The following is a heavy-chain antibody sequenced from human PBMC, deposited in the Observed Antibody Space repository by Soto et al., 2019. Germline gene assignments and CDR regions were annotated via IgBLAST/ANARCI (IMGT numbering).Heavy chain of an antibody. J-gene: IGHJ4*02. V-gene: IGHV4-59*02. Sequence: SETLSLTCSVSGASVSSYYWSWVRQPPGKGLEWIGYIYYIGAYNYNPSLKSRVTISVDTSKNHFSLKLSSVTAADTAVYYCARGRKWLGKYFDYWVQGTLVTVSS. CDR3: ARGRKWLGKYFDY. CDR2: IYYIGAY. D-gene: IGHD6-19*01. CDR1: GASVSSYY.